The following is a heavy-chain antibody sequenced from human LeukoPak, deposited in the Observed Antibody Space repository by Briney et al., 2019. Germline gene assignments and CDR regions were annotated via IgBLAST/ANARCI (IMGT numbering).Heavy chain of an antibody. V-gene: IGHV3-11*01. CDR1: GFSLSDFY. Sequence: PGGSLRLSCAASGFSLSDFYMSWIRQAPGMGLEWISYIGTRSNPIYYADSVKGRFTISRDDAKNSLYLQMNSLRDEDTAVYFCAREARGSGRDFDYWGQGILVTVSS. CDR2: IGTRSNPI. CDR3: AREARGSGRDFDY. J-gene: IGHJ4*02. D-gene: IGHD1-26*01.